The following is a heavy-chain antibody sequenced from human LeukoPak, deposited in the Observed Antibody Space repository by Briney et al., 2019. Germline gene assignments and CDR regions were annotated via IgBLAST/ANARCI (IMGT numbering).Heavy chain of an antibody. Sequence: ASVKVSCKASGYTFTSYDFNWVRQAPGQGLEWMGWMNPNNGNTGYAQKFQGRVSMTRDTSISTAYLELSSPRSEDTAVYYCARGGRGGSYWTDYWGQGTLVTVSS. CDR3: ARGGRGGSYWTDY. V-gene: IGHV1-8*01. CDR1: GYTFTSYD. D-gene: IGHD1-26*01. J-gene: IGHJ4*02. CDR2: MNPNNGNT.